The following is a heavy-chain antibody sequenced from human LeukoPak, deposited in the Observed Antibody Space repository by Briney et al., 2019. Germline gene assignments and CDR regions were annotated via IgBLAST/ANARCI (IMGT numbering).Heavy chain of an antibody. J-gene: IGHJ4*02. V-gene: IGHV3-53*01. Sequence: GGSLRLSCAASGFTVSSNYMSWVRQAPGKGLEWVSSIFPSGGEIHYADSVRGRFTISRDSSKSTLSLQMNSLRAEDTAIYYCATYRQVLLPFESWGQGTLVTVSS. CDR3: ATYRQVLLPFES. D-gene: IGHD2-8*02. CDR2: IFPSGGEI. CDR1: GFTVSSNY.